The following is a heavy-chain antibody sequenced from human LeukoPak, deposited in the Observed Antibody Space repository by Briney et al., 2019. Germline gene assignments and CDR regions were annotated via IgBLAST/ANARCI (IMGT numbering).Heavy chain of an antibody. Sequence: GGSLRLSCAASGFTFSSYGMHWVRQAPGKGLEWVAVIWYGGSNKQYADSVKGRFTISRDNSKNTLYLQMNSLRAEDTAVYYCAKGGESDYGDHFDYWGQGTLVTVSS. CDR1: GFTFSSYG. J-gene: IGHJ4*02. D-gene: IGHD4-17*01. CDR2: IWYGGSNK. V-gene: IGHV3-33*06. CDR3: AKGGESDYGDHFDY.